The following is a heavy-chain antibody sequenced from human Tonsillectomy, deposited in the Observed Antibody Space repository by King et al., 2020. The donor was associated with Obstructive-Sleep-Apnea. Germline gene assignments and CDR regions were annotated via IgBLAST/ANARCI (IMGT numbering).Heavy chain of an antibody. D-gene: IGHD1-26*01. Sequence: VQLVESGAEVKKPGSSVKVSCKASGGTFSSYAISWVRQAPGQGLEWMGGIIPIFGTANYAQKFQGRVTITADESTSTAYMELSSLRSEDTAVYYCARLREMDSGSYLDAFDIWGQGTMVTVSS. V-gene: IGHV1-69*01. J-gene: IGHJ3*02. CDR1: GGTFSSYA. CDR3: ARLREMDSGSYLDAFDI. CDR2: IIPIFGTA.